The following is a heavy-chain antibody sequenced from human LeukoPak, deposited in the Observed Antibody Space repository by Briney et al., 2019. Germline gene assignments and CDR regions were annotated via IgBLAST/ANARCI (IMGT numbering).Heavy chain of an antibody. CDR1: GASITSGDYL. V-gene: IGHV4-30-4*01. D-gene: IGHD1-7*01. Sequence: PSETLSLTCTVAGASITSGDYLWTWVRQAPGKGLEWIGYIYYSGSTYYDASLKSRSTISLDSSKNQLSLRLTSVTDADTAVYFCARERDRRAKTTPFDLWGKGRMVTVAS. J-gene: IGHJ3*01. CDR3: ARERDRRAKTTPFDL. CDR2: IYYSGST.